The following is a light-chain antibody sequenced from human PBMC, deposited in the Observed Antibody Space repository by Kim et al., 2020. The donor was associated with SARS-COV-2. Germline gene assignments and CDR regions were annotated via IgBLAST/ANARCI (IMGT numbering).Light chain of an antibody. J-gene: IGLJ2*01. CDR1: SGSIASNY. CDR3: QSYDSSNPVV. V-gene: IGLV6-57*03. Sequence: KAVNISCTRSSGSIASNYVQWYQQRPGSAPTTVIYEDNQRPSGVPDRFSGSIDSSSNSASLTISGLKTEDEADYYCQSYDSSNPVVFGGGTQLTVL. CDR2: EDN.